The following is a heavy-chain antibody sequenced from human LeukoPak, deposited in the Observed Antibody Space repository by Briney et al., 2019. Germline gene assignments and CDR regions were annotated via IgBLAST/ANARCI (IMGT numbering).Heavy chain of an antibody. Sequence: GRSLRLSCAASGFTFSSYAMHWVRQAPGKGLEWVAVISYDGSNKYYADSVKGRFTISRDNSKNTLYLQMNSLRAEDTAVYYCAKGPRMVRGVIIPSLCDYWGQGTLVTVSS. V-gene: IGHV3-30-3*01. CDR1: GFTFSSYA. D-gene: IGHD3-10*01. CDR3: AKGPRMVRGVIIPSLCDY. CDR2: ISYDGSNK. J-gene: IGHJ4*02.